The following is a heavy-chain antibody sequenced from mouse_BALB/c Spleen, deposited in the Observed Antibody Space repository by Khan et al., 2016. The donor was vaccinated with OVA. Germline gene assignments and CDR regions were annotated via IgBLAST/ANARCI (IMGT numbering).Heavy chain of an antibody. V-gene: IGHV3-2*02. CDR3: ASVYGGDFDY. CDR1: GYSITSDYA. J-gene: IGHJ2*02. Sequence: EVQLQESGPGLVKPSQSLSLTCTVTGYSITSDYAWNWIRQFPGNKLEWMGFISYSGNTKYNPSLKSRFSITRDTSKNQFFLQLNSVTTEDTATYYFASVYGGDFDYWGQGTSLTVSS. CDR2: ISYSGNT. D-gene: IGHD1-1*01.